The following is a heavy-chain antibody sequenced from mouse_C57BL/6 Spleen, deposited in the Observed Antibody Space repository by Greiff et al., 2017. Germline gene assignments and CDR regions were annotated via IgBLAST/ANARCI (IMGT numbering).Heavy chain of an antibody. D-gene: IGHD1-1*01. V-gene: IGHV1-82*01. CDR1: GYAFSSSW. CDR3: ARVTTVAYFDY. Sequence: VQRVESGPELVKPGASVKISCKASGYAFSSSWINWVKQRPGKGLEWIGRIYPGDGDTNYNGKFKGKATLTADKSSSTAYMQLSSLTSEDSAVYFCARVTTVAYFDYWGQGTTLTVSS. J-gene: IGHJ2*01. CDR2: IYPGDGDT.